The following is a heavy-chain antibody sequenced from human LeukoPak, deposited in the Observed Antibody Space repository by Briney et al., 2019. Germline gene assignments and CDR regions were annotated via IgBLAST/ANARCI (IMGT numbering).Heavy chain of an antibody. CDR3: ARSGSSLGYNWFDP. Sequence: SETLSLTCAVYGGAFSGYYWSWIRQPPGKGLEWIGEIKHSGSTNYNPSLKSRVTISVDTSKNQFSLKLSSVTAADTAVYYCARSGSSLGYNWFDPWGQGTLVTVSS. CDR1: GGAFSGYY. V-gene: IGHV4-34*01. J-gene: IGHJ5*02. CDR2: IKHSGST. D-gene: IGHD6-13*01.